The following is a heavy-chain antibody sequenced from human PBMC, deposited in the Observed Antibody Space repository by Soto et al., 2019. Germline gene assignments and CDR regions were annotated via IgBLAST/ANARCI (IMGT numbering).Heavy chain of an antibody. CDR2: IWYDGSNK. D-gene: IGHD6-6*01. Sequence: GGSLRLSCAASGFTFSSYGMHWVRQAPGKGLEWVAVIWYDGSNKYYADPVKGRFTISRDNSKNTLYLQMNSLRAEDTAVYYCARVEYSSSGHAFDIWGQGTMVTVSS. J-gene: IGHJ3*02. CDR1: GFTFSSYG. CDR3: ARVEYSSSGHAFDI. V-gene: IGHV3-33*08.